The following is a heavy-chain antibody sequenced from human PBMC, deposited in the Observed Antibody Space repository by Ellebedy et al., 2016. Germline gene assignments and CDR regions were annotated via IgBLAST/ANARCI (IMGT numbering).Heavy chain of an antibody. Sequence: SETLSLXXAVYGGSFSGYYWSWIRQPPGKGLEWIGEINHSGSTNYNPSLKSRVTISVDTSKNQFSLKLSSVTAADTAVYYCARGKVRGVIINAFDIWGQGTMVTVSS. CDR3: ARGKVRGVIINAFDI. CDR1: GGSFSGYY. CDR2: INHSGST. J-gene: IGHJ3*02. D-gene: IGHD3-10*01. V-gene: IGHV4-34*01.